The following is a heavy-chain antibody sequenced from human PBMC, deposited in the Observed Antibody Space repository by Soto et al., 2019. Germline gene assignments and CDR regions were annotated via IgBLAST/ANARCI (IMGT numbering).Heavy chain of an antibody. CDR1: GFTFSSYS. V-gene: IGHV3-21*01. D-gene: IGHD5-18*01. CDR3: ARDGGYSYGPFDY. CDR2: ISTSSTKI. J-gene: IGHJ4*02. Sequence: PGGSLRLSCAASGFTFSSYSMSWVRQAPGKGLEWVSSISTSSTKILYADSVKGRFTISRDNAKNSLYLQMNSLRAEDTAVYYCARDGGYSYGPFDYWGQGTLVTVSS.